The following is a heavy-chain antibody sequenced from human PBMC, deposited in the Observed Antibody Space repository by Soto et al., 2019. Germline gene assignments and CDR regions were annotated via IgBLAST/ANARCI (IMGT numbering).Heavy chain of an antibody. CDR1: GGSISSGDYY. CDR2: IYYSGSA. D-gene: IGHD4-17*01. Sequence: PSETLSLTCTVSGGSISSGDYYWRWIRQPPGKGLEWIGYIYYSGSAYYNPSLKSRITISADTSKNQFSLKLSSVTAADTAVYYCARTGNYGGNSMDFDCWGQGTLVTVSS. J-gene: IGHJ4*02. CDR3: ARTGNYGGNSMDFDC. V-gene: IGHV4-30-4*01.